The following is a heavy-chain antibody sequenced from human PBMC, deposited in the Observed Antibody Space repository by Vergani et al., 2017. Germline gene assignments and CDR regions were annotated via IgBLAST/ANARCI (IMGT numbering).Heavy chain of an antibody. V-gene: IGHV1-69*04. J-gene: IGHJ4*02. CDR2: IIPILGIA. CDR3: AKVGYYDSSGYYYYFDY. Sequence: QVQLVQSGAEVKKPGSSVKVSCKASGGTFSSYAISWVRQAPGQGLEWMGRIIPILGIANYAQKFQGRVTITADKSTSTAYMELSSLRSEDTAVYYCAKVGYYDSSGYYYYFDYWGQGTLVTVSS. CDR1: GGTFSSYA. D-gene: IGHD3-22*01.